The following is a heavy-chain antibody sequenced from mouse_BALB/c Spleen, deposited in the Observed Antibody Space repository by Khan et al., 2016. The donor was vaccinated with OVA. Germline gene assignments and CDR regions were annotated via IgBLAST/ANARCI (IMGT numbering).Heavy chain of an antibody. CDR3: ARPPYFSYTLDH. CDR2: INTYTGEP. D-gene: IGHD2-10*01. J-gene: IGHJ4*01. V-gene: IGHV9-3-1*01. Sequence: QIQLVQSGPELKKPGETVKISCKASGYSFTNYGMNWVKQSPGKALKWMGWINTYTGEPTYADDFKGRFAFSLETSASTAYLQINNLKNEDTASYFCARPPYFSYTLDHWGQGTSVTVSS. CDR1: GYSFTNYG.